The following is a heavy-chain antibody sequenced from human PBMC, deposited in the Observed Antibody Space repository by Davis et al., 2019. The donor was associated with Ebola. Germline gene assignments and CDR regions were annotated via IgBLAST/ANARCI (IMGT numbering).Heavy chain of an antibody. V-gene: IGHV4-39*01. Sequence: SETLSLTCSVSGASIGSSPYYWGWIRLPPGKGLEWIGTVYYSGSTYYNPSLKSRVSISVATSKNQFSLTLTSVTAPDTAVYYCARHHITDSAGYYLAGIGNYGMDVWGKGTTVTVSS. CDR2: VYYSGST. CDR1: GASIGSSPYY. D-gene: IGHD3-22*01. J-gene: IGHJ6*04. CDR3: ARHHITDSAGYYLAGIGNYGMDV.